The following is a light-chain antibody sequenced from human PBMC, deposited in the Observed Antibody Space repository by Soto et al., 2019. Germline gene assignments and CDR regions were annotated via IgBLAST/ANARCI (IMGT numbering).Light chain of an antibody. CDR1: QSVSSY. CDR2: DAS. V-gene: IGKV3-11*01. J-gene: IGKJ2*01. CDR3: QPRDT. Sequence: EIVLTQSPATLSLSPGERATLSCRASQSVSSYLAWYQQKPGQAPRLFIYDASNRATGIPARFSGSGSGTDFTLTISSQEPEDFAVYYGQPRDTFGLGTKLEIK.